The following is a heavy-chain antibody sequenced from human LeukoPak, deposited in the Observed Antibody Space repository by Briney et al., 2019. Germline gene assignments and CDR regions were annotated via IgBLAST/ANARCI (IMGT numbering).Heavy chain of an antibody. D-gene: IGHD3-22*01. CDR3: AKDIPDYYDSSGYYEDDAFDI. J-gene: IGHJ3*02. CDR1: GFTFNTNA. Sequence: GGSLRLSCAASGFTFNTNAMSWVRQAPGKGVEWVPAISGRTGGTYYADSVKGRFTISRDNSKSTLYLQMDSLRAEDTAVYYCAKDIPDYYDSSGYYEDDAFDIWGQGTMVTVSS. CDR2: ISGRTGGT. V-gene: IGHV3-23*01.